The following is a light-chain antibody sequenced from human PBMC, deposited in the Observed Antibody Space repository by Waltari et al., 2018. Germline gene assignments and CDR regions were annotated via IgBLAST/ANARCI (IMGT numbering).Light chain of an antibody. CDR2: EVT. Sequence: QSALTQPASVSGSPGQSITISCSGSIGAYCYFSWYQQYPGKPPKLLIYEVTSRPSGVSHRFSGSKSGNTASLTISGLQSEDEADYFCSSNVGRSALIFGGGTKVTVL. J-gene: IGLJ2*01. CDR1: IGAYCY. V-gene: IGLV2-14*03. CDR3: SSNVGRSALI.